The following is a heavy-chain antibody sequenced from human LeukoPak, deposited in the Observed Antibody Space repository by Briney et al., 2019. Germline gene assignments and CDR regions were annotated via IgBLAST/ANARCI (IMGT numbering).Heavy chain of an antibody. CDR2: ISGGGGST. V-gene: IGHV3-23*01. D-gene: IGHD3-9*01. CDR3: AKFFDILTGYFDS. J-gene: IGHJ4*02. CDR1: GFSFSSYA. Sequence: GGSLRLSCAASGFSFSSYAMSWVRQSPRKGQEWVSAISGGGGSTHYADSVKGRFTISRDNSKNTLYLQMNSLRADDTAVYYCAKFFDILTGYFDSWGQGTLVTVSS.